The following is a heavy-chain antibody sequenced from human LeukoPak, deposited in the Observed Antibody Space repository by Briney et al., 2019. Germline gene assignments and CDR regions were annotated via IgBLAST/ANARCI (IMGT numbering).Heavy chain of an antibody. CDR2: ISYDGSNK. Sequence: SGRSLRLSCAASGFTFSSYAMHWVRQAPGKGLEWVAVISYDGSNKYYVDSVKGRFTISRDNSKNTLYLQMNSLRAEDTAVYYCARCRNFWSGPHDYWGQGTLVTVSS. CDR3: ARCRNFWSGPHDY. V-gene: IGHV3-30*04. D-gene: IGHD3-3*01. CDR1: GFTFSSYA. J-gene: IGHJ4*02.